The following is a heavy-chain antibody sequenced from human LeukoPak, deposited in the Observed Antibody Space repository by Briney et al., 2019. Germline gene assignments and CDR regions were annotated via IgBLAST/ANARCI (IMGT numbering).Heavy chain of an antibody. Sequence: PGGSLRLSCAASGFTFSSYGMHWVRQAPGKGLEWVGRIKSKTDGGTTDYAAPVKGRFTISRDDSKNTLYLQMNSLKTEDTAVYYCTTRVEHCSSTSCYNWFDPWGQGTLVTVSS. V-gene: IGHV3-15*01. CDR1: GFTFSSYG. D-gene: IGHD2-2*01. CDR2: IKSKTDGGTT. CDR3: TTRVEHCSSTSCYNWFDP. J-gene: IGHJ5*02.